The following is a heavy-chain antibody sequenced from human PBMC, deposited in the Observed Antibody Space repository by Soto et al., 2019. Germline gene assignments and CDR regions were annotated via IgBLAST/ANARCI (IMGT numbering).Heavy chain of an antibody. CDR1: GYTFTGSY. D-gene: IGHD3-16*01. CDR2: INPMGGST. CDR3: SRGLFTGDY. Sequence: ASVKVSCKASGYTFTGSYIHWVRQAPGQGLEWMAIINPMGGSTNYAQRFKGRVTLTMDTSASTVYMDLSSLRSDDTAVYYCSRGLFTGDYWGQGTLVTVSS. J-gene: IGHJ4*02. V-gene: IGHV1-46*03.